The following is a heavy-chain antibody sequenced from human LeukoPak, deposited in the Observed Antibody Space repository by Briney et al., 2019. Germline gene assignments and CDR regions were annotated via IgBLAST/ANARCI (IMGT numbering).Heavy chain of an antibody. CDR2: ISSSSTYT. CDR3: ARVGDGYKNDAFDI. V-gene: IGHV3-21*06. D-gene: IGHD5-24*01. Sequence: SGGSLRLSCAASGFTFGRYSMNWARQAPGKGLEWVSSISSSSTYTYYADSVKGRFTVSRDNAKNSLYLQMNSLRAEDTAMYYCARVGDGYKNDAFDIWGQGTVVTVSS. CDR1: GFTFGRYS. J-gene: IGHJ3*02.